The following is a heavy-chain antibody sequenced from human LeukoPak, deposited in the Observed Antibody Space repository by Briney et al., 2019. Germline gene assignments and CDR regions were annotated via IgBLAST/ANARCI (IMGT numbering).Heavy chain of an antibody. CDR1: GYTFTGYY. CDR2: INPHSGGT. Sequence: ASVKVSCKASGYTFTGYYMHWVRQAPGQGLEWMGWINPHSGGTNYAQKFQGRVTMTRDTSISTAYMELSRLRSDDTAVYYCARDLRRLGYCSSTSCDVGYYYYGMDVWGQGTTVTVSS. CDR3: ARDLRRLGYCSSTSCDVGYYYYGMDV. V-gene: IGHV1-2*02. J-gene: IGHJ6*02. D-gene: IGHD2-2*01.